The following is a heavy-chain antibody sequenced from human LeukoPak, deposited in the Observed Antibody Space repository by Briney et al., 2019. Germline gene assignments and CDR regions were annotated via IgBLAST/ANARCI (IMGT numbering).Heavy chain of an antibody. Sequence: KSSETLSLTCTVSGDSISSYYWSWIRQPPGKGLEWIGYISNRGSTNYNPSLKSRVTISVDTSKNQVSVKLSSVTAADTAVYYCARRKIGSSSGYYSTSYYHYGMDVWGQGTTVTVSS. D-gene: IGHD3-22*01. J-gene: IGHJ6*02. CDR3: ARRKIGSSSGYYSTSYYHYGMDV. V-gene: IGHV4-59*08. CDR2: ISNRGST. CDR1: GDSISSYY.